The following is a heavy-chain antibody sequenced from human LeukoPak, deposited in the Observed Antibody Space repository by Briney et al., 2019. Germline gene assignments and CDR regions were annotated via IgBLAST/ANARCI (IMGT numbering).Heavy chain of an antibody. J-gene: IGHJ4*02. CDR1: GYTFTGYY. CDR2: TNHNSGGT. CDR3: ARDGTCDNNLVKY. V-gene: IGHV1-2*02. D-gene: IGHD1-1*01. Sequence: ASLRVSCKPSGYTFTGYYMPWVRQAPGQGLEWMGRTNHNSGGTNYAKMLLGRVTMTRYTSISSVYTELSRVRSDETGVYYCARDGTCDNNLVKYWGQGTLVTVSS.